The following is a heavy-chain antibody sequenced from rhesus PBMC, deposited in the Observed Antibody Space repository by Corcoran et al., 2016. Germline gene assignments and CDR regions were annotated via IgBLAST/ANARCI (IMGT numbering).Heavy chain of an antibody. CDR1: GGPLSSGYYS. CDR2: ITYSGST. J-gene: IGHJ4*01. D-gene: IGHD2-2*01. CDR3: AREGWSTSTTDDFDY. Sequence: QVQLQESGPGLVKPSEPLSLTCAVSGGPLSSGYYSWCLIRHPPRKGLEWIGYITYSGSTSYNPSLKSRVTISRDTSKNQFSLKLSSVTAADTAVYYCAREGWSTSTTDDFDYWGQGVLVTVSS. V-gene: IGHV4-122*02.